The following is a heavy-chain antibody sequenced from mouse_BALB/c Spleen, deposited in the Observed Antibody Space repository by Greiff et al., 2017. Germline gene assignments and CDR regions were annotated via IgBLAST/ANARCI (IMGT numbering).Heavy chain of an antibody. J-gene: IGHJ2*01. V-gene: IGHV5-17*02. CDR2: ISSGSSTI. CDR3: ARDSYYYGSSRYYFDY. D-gene: IGHD1-1*01. CDR1: GFTFSSFG. Sequence: EVKVVESGGGLVQPGGSRKLSCAASGFTFSSFGMHWVRQAPEKGLEWVAYISSGSSTIYYADTVKGRFTISRDNPKNTLFLQMTSLRSEDTAMYYCARDSYYYGSSRYYFDYWGQGTTLTVSS.